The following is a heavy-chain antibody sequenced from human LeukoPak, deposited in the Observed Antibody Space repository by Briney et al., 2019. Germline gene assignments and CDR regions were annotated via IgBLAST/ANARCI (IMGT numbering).Heavy chain of an antibody. CDR3: TRGGSGSYYWFDP. Sequence: PGGSLRLSCTASGFTFGDYAMSWVRQAPGKGLEWVGFIRSKAYGGTTEYAASVKGRFTISRDDSKSIAYLQMNSLKTEDTAVYYCTRGGSGSYYWFDPWGQGTLVTVSS. D-gene: IGHD1-26*01. V-gene: IGHV3-49*04. CDR2: IRSKAYGGTT. J-gene: IGHJ5*02. CDR1: GFTFGDYA.